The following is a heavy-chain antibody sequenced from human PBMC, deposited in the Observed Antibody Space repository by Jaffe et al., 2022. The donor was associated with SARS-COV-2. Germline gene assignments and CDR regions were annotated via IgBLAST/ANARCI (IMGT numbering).Heavy chain of an antibody. Sequence: EVQLVESGGGLVQPGGSLRLSCAASGFTFSDYSLNWVRQAPGKGLEWVSYITSRSSTIYYADSVKGRFTISRDDAKKSLYLQMNGLRDGDTAVYYCARDSEWAFDFWGQGTMVTVSS. CDR2: ITSRSSTI. D-gene: IGHD2-8*01. CDR1: GFTFSDYS. V-gene: IGHV3-48*02. CDR3: ARDSEWAFDF. J-gene: IGHJ3*01.